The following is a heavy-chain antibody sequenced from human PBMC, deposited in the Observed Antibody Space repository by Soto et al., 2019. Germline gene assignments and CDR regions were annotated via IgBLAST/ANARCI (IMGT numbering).Heavy chain of an antibody. J-gene: IGHJ4*02. Sequence: GGSLRLSCAASGFTFSSYAMSWVRQAPGKGLEWVSAISGSGGSTYYADSVKGRFNISRDNSKNTLYLQMNSLRAEDTAVYYCAKVVGRSSWYEDYWGQGTLVTVSS. CDR3: AKVVGRSSWYEDY. V-gene: IGHV3-23*01. CDR1: GFTFSSYA. CDR2: ISGSGGST. D-gene: IGHD6-13*01.